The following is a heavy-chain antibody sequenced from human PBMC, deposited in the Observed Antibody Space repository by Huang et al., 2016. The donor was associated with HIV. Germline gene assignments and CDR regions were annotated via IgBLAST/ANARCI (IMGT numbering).Heavy chain of an antibody. V-gene: IGHV1-2*02. CDR3: ARDWSFGSSTSPAD. CDR2: INPKRGGT. Sequence: QVQLVQSGAEVKNPGASVRVSCKASGYTFTDSNIHWGRQAPGQGLEGMGLINPKRGGTSYEQRCQGRVTRTRDTTISTVHMDLRRIQSDDTAVYFCARDWSFGSSTSPADWGQGTLVTVSS. D-gene: IGHD6-6*01. J-gene: IGHJ4*02. CDR1: GYTFTDSN.